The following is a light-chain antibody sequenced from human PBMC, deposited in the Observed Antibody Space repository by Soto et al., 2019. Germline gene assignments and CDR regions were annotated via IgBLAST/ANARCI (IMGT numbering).Light chain of an antibody. CDR1: QSISSW. V-gene: IGKV1-5*03. CDR2: KAS. CDR3: QQYNVYST. Sequence: DIQMTQSPSTLSASVGDRVTITCRASQSISSWLAWYQQKPGKAPKLLIYKASSLQSGVPSRFSGSGSGTEFTLTISSLQPDDFATYYCQQYNVYSTFGGGTKVDI. J-gene: IGKJ4*01.